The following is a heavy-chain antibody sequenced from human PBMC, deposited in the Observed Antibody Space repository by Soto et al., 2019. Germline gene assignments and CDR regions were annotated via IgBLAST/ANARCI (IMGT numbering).Heavy chain of an antibody. Sequence: GASVQVSCKASGYTFTSYYIHWVRQAPGQGLEWMGRISPGNGGTSYAQKFQGRVTMTRDASISTAYMELSSLRSDDAAVYYCATMGSSGYDRSLAYWGQGALVTVSA. J-gene: IGHJ4*02. CDR2: ISPGNGGT. CDR1: GYTFTSYY. V-gene: IGHV1-2*02. D-gene: IGHD5-12*01. CDR3: ATMGSSGYDRSLAY.